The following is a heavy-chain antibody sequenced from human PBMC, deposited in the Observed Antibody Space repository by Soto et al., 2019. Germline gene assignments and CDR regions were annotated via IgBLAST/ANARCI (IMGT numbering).Heavy chain of an antibody. Sequence: GSLRLSCAASGFTFSSYGMHWVRQAPGKGLEWVAVISYDGSNKYYADSVKGRFTISRDNSKNTLYLQMNSLRAEDTAVYYCAKESFSWYDYFDYWGQGTLVTVSS. CDR3: AKESFSWYDYFDY. V-gene: IGHV3-30*18. CDR1: GFTFSSYG. J-gene: IGHJ4*02. CDR2: ISYDGSNK. D-gene: IGHD6-13*01.